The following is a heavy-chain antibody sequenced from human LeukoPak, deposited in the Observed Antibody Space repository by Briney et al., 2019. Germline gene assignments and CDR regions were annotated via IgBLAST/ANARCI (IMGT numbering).Heavy chain of an antibody. CDR1: GGSLGSYY. V-gene: IGHV4-59*12. Sequence: SETLSLTCTVSGGSLGSYYWSWIRQPPGKGLEWIGEIYHSGSTNYNPSLKSRVTISVDKSKNQFSLKLSSVTAADTAVYYCARVGYSYGLVYWGQGTLVTVSS. CDR2: IYHSGST. CDR3: ARVGYSYGLVY. J-gene: IGHJ4*02. D-gene: IGHD5-18*01.